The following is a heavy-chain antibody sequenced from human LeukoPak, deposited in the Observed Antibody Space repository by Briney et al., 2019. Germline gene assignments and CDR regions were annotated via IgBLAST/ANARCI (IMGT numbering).Heavy chain of an antibody. CDR3: ARDGGSGSYSYYYYYGMDV. V-gene: IGHV3-21*01. D-gene: IGHD3-10*01. Sequence: PGGSLRLSCAASGFTSSSYSMNWVRQAPGKGLEWVSSISSSSSYIYYADSVKGRFTISRDNAKNSLYLQMNSLRAEDTAVYYCARDGGSGSYSYYYYYGMDVWGKGTTVTVSS. J-gene: IGHJ6*04. CDR2: ISSSSSYI. CDR1: GFTSSSYS.